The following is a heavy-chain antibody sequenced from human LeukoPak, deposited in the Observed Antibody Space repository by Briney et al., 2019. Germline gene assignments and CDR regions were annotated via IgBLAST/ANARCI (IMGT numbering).Heavy chain of an antibody. J-gene: IGHJ4*02. Sequence: PSETLSLTCAVYGGSFSGYYWSWIRQPPGKGLEWIGSIYYSGSTYYNPSLKSRVTISVDTSKNQFSLKLSSVTAADTAVYYCASPGYSYGYFDYWGQGTLVTVSS. CDR2: IYYSGST. CDR3: ASPGYSYGYFDY. V-gene: IGHV4-34*01. D-gene: IGHD5-18*01. CDR1: GGSFSGYY.